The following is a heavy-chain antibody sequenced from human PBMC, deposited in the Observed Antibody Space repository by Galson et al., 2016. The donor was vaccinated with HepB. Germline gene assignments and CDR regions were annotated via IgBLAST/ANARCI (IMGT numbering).Heavy chain of an antibody. CDR3: ARMRSTGYSFHFHY. V-gene: IGHV4-59*01. CDR1: GGSINTYY. D-gene: IGHD2-15*01. Sequence: SETLSLTCSVSGGSINTYYWTWIRQPPGKGLEWIGYVYYTGTTNYNPSLKSRVTISVDTSTNHFSLKLKSVTAADPAVDYLARMRSTGYSFHFHYWGQGTLVIVSS. J-gene: IGHJ4*02. CDR2: VYYTGTT.